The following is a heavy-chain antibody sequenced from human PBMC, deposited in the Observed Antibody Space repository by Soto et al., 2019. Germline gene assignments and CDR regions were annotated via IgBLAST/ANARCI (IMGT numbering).Heavy chain of an antibody. D-gene: IGHD3-22*01. CDR3: ARDRVNYDYSSGYQYEVVDV. Sequence: SVQVCCKASGGTFSSYAISWVRQAPGQGLEWMGGIIPIFGTANYAQKFQGRVTITADESTSTAYMELSSLRSEDTAVYYCARDRVNYDYSSGYQYEVVDVWVKGTMVTVS. CDR1: GGTFSSYA. J-gene: IGHJ3*01. V-gene: IGHV1-69*13. CDR2: IIPIFGTA.